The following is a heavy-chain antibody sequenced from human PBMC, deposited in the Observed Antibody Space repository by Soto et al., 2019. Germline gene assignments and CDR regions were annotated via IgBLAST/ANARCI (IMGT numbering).Heavy chain of an antibody. CDR1: VYTFTDHG. D-gene: IGHD3-10*01. CDR3: AREVEGSYSPADF. Sequence: QVQLVQSGPGVKKPGASVTGSCKTSVYTFTDHGIDRVRRPPGQGLEWLGGFSSYKGNTNHAYNLKDRVIMTTDASTSTAYMELRGLRSDDTAVYYCAREVEGSYSPADFWGQGTPVTVSS. V-gene: IGHV1-18*01. J-gene: IGHJ4*02. CDR2: FSSYKGNT.